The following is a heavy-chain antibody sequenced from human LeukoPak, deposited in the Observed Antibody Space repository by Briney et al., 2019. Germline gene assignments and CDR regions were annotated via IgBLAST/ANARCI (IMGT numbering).Heavy chain of an antibody. CDR3: VKGGHNLDIATSQYYYGLDV. Sequence: RSGGSLRLSCVASGIILSDHWMYWVRQGPDRGLAHVARIESDASRTTYADSVKGRFTISRDDAKNTMYLQMNSLRAEDTAVYAWVKGGHNLDIATSQYYYGLDVWGQGTPVAVSS. CDR2: IESDASRT. V-gene: IGHV3-74*03. CDR1: GIILSDHW. J-gene: IGHJ6*02. D-gene: IGHD5-12*01.